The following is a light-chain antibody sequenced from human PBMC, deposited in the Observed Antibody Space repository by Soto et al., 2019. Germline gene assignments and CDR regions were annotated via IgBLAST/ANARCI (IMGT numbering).Light chain of an antibody. V-gene: IGLV2-14*01. CDR1: SSDVGGYDY. Sequence: QSALTQPASVSCSPGQSIAISCTGTSSDVGGYDYVSWYQQHPDKAPKLIIYEVTKRPSGVSNRFSGSKSANTASLTISGLQPDDEADYYCSSHTSGDTRVFGSGTKVTV. CDR3: SSHTSGDTRV. CDR2: EVT. J-gene: IGLJ1*01.